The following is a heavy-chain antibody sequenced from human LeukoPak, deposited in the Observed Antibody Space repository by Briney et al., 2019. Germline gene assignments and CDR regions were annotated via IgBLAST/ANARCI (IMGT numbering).Heavy chain of an antibody. Sequence: GGSLRLPCAPSGFTFSDYHMSWIRHAPGKGREGVSYISSSGSPIYYADSEKGRFTISRDNAKNSLYLQMNSVRAEDTAVYYCAREGYYDILTGYFYWGQGTLVTVSS. CDR2: ISSSGSPI. D-gene: IGHD3-9*01. V-gene: IGHV3-11*01. J-gene: IGHJ4*02. CDR1: GFTFSDYH. CDR3: AREGYYDILTGYFY.